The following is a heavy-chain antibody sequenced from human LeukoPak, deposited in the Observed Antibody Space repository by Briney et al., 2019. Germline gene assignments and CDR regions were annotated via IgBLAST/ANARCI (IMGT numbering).Heavy chain of an antibody. D-gene: IGHD3-22*01. CDR2: ISAYNGNT. CDR1: GYTFTSYG. J-gene: IGHJ6*03. CDR3: ARGPGGRSGYYPLEDYYYYYYMDV. V-gene: IGHV1-18*01. Sequence: ASVKVSCKASGYTFTSYGISWVRQAPGQGLEWMGWISAYNGNTNYAQKLQGRVTMTRNTSISTAYMELRNLRSDDTAVYYCARGPGGRSGYYPLEDYYYYYYMDVWGKGTTVTVSS.